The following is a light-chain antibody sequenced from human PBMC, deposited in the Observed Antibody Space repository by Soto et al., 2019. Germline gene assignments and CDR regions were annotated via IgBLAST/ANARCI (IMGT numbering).Light chain of an antibody. CDR1: SSNIGSNY. Sequence: QSVLTQPHSASGTPGQRVTISCSGSSSNIGSNYVFWYQQLPGTAPKLLVYSNNHRPSSVPDRFSGSKSGTSASLAISGLRSEDEADYYCAAWDDSLSVWVFAGGTKLTVL. V-gene: IGLV1-47*02. CDR3: AAWDDSLSVWV. J-gene: IGLJ3*02. CDR2: SNN.